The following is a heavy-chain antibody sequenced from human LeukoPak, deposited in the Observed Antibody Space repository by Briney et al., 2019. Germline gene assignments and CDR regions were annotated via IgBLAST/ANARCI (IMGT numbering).Heavy chain of an antibody. D-gene: IGHD1-26*01. CDR2: IYYSGST. V-gene: IGHV4-59*01. CDR3: ARGSGIVGATFDY. J-gene: IGHJ4*02. Sequence: SETLSLTCTVSGDSISSYYWSWIRQPPGKGLEWIGYIYYSGSTNYNPSLKGRVTISVDTSKNQFSLKLSSVTAADTAVYYCARGSGIVGATFDYWGQGTLVTVSS. CDR1: GDSISSYY.